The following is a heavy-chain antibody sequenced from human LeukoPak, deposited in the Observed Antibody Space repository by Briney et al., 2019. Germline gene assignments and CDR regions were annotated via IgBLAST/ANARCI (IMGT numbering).Heavy chain of an antibody. CDR3: ARVGRYFDWLSYFDY. J-gene: IGHJ4*02. CDR2: ISYDGSNK. Sequence: GGSLRLSCAASGFTFSSYAMHWVRQAPGKGLEWVAVISYDGSNKYYADSVKGRFTISRDNSKNTLYLQMNSLRAEDTAVYYCARVGRYFDWLSYFDYWGQGTLVTVSS. CDR1: GFTFSSYA. D-gene: IGHD3-9*01. V-gene: IGHV3-30-3*01.